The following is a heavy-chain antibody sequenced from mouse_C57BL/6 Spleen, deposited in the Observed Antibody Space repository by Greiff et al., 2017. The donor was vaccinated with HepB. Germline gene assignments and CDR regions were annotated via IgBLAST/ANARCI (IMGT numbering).Heavy chain of an antibody. J-gene: IGHJ4*01. D-gene: IGHD4-1*01. CDR1: GYAFSSSW. CDR2: IYPGDGDT. CDR3: ARRPGTGAMDY. Sequence: QVQLQQSGPELVKPGASVTISCKASGYAFSSSWMNWVKQRPGKGLEWIGRIYPGDGDTNYNGKFKGKATLAADKSSSTAYMKISSLTSEDSAVYFCARRPGTGAMDYWGQGTSVTVSS. V-gene: IGHV1-82*01.